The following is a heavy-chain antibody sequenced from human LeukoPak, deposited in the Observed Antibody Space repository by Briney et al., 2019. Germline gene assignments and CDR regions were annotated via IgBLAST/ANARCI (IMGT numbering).Heavy chain of an antibody. V-gene: IGHV1-24*01. D-gene: IGHD6-19*01. CDR3: ARDAPSGWYLDY. Sequence: ASVKVSCKVSGYTLTELSMHWVRQAPGKGLEWMGGFDPEDGETIYAQKFQGRVTMTRDTSTSTVYMELSSLRSEDTAVYYCARDAPSGWYLDYWGQGTLVTVSS. CDR1: GYTLTELS. CDR2: FDPEDGET. J-gene: IGHJ4*02.